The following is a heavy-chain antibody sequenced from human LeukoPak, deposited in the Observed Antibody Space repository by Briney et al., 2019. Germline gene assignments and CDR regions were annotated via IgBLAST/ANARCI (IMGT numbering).Heavy chain of an antibody. Sequence: RASVKVSCKASGYTFTSYGLTWVRQAPGQGLGWMGWISAYNGNTNYAQKLQGRVTMTTDTSTSTAYMELRSLTSDDTAVYYCARARPHSSSWANWFDPWGQGTLVTVSS. J-gene: IGHJ5*02. CDR1: GYTFTSYG. CDR2: ISAYNGNT. D-gene: IGHD6-13*01. CDR3: ARARPHSSSWANWFDP. V-gene: IGHV1-18*01.